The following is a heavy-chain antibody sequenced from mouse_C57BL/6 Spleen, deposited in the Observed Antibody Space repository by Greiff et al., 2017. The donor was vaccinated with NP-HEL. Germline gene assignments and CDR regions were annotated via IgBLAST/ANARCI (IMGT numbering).Heavy chain of an antibody. V-gene: IGHV1-26*01. D-gene: IGHD2-1*01. CDR1: GYTFTDYY. Sequence: EVQLQQSGPELVKPGASVKISCKASGYTFTDYYMNWVKQSHGKSLEWIGDINPNNGGTSYNQKFKGKATLTVDKSSSTAYMELRSLTSEDSAVYYCANGKSTEGYWGQGTTLTVSS. CDR2: INPNNGGT. CDR3: ANGKSTEGY. J-gene: IGHJ2*01.